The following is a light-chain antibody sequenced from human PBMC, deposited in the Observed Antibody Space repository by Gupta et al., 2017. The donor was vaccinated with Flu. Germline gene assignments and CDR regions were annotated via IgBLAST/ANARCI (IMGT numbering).Light chain of an antibody. CDR2: KAS. Sequence: PSTLSASVGDRVTITCRGSHSVSSWLAWYQQEPGKAPKLLIYKASSLQSGVPSRFSGSGAGTEFTLTISSQQPDDFATYYCQQENHCSRTFGQGTKVEIK. J-gene: IGKJ2*01. CDR1: HSVSSW. CDR3: QQENHCSRT. V-gene: IGKV1-5*03.